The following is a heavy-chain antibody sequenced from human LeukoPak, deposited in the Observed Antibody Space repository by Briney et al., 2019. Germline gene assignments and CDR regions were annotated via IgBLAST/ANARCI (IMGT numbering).Heavy chain of an antibody. D-gene: IGHD1-1*01. J-gene: IGHJ4*02. CDR3: VRAGWELDY. V-gene: IGHV3-7*01. Sequence: GGSLRLSCAASGSASGFSFSSYEMNWVRQAPGKGLQWVAHIKDDGTEEYYLDSVEGRFTIARDDAKNSLYLQMNSLRVEDTALYYCVRAGWELDYWGQGTPVTVS. CDR2: IKDDGTEE. CDR1: GFSFSSYE.